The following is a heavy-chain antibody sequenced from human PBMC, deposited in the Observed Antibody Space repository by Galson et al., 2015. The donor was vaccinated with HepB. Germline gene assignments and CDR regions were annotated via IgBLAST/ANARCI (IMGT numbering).Heavy chain of an antibody. V-gene: IGHV3-30*14. Sequence: SLRLSCAASGFAFSSYAMHWVRQAPGKGLEWVAVISYDGSNKYYADSVKGRFTISRENAKNSLYLQMNSLRAGDTAVYYCARAPGYSSSGDYYYYYMDVWGKGTTVTVSS. CDR1: GFAFSSYA. J-gene: IGHJ6*03. CDR3: ARAPGYSSSGDYYYYYMDV. CDR2: ISYDGSNK. D-gene: IGHD6-13*01.